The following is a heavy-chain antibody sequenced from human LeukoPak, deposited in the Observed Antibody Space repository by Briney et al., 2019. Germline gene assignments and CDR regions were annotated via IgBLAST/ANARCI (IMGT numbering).Heavy chain of an antibody. V-gene: IGHV3-7*01. J-gene: IGHJ4*02. CDR2: IKYDGSEK. Sequence: PGGSLRLSCAASGFTLSSYWMSWVRQAPGKGLEWVANIKYDGSEKDYVDSVKGRFTISRDNAKISLYLQMNSLRAEDTAVYYCARDIAPAGLFFDYWGQGTLVTVSS. CDR1: GFTLSSYW. CDR3: ARDIAPAGLFFDY. D-gene: IGHD6-13*01.